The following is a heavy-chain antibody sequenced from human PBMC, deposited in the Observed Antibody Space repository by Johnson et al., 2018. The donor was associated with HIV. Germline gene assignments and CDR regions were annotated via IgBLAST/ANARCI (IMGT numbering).Heavy chain of an antibody. V-gene: IGHV3-30*02. Sequence: QEKLVESGGSVVRPGGSLRLSCAASGFTFSSYGMHWVRQAPGKGLEWVAFIRYDGSNKYYADSVKGRFTISRDNSKNTLYLQMNSLRAEDTAVYYCAKANYYDSSGYYSVTEDVFDIWGQGTMVTVSS. CDR3: AKANYYDSSGYYSVTEDVFDI. D-gene: IGHD3-22*01. CDR1: GFTFSSYG. J-gene: IGHJ3*02. CDR2: IRYDGSNK.